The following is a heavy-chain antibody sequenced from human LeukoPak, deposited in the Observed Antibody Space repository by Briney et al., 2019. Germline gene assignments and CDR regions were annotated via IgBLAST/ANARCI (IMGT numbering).Heavy chain of an antibody. CDR1: AFTCSSYE. CDR2: TSSGGSTI. J-gene: IGHJ4*02. D-gene: IGHD6-13*01. V-gene: IGHV3-48*03. Sequence: GSLTLSCSASAFTCSSYERDWVRHGQGQGRVGVSNTSSGGSTIAYAVSVKGRFTISTDNAKNSLYLQLNRLRAEDTAGYYCARGIGSSTWPLALWGQGTLVTVSS. CDR3: ARGIGSSTWPLAL.